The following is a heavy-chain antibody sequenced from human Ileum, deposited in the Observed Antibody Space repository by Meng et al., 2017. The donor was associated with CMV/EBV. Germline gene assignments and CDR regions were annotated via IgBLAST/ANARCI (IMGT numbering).Heavy chain of an antibody. V-gene: IGHV4-59*01. CDR2: ISYSGST. J-gene: IGHJ6*01. CDR3: ATTARFGVDWIGMDV. D-gene: IGHD3-10*01. Sequence: SGTLSLTCAVSGGSMTGYYWSWIRQSPGKGLEWIGYISYSGSTNYNPSLKSRVTILVDMSKNQISLNLRSVTAADTAVYYCATTARFGVDWIGMDVWGQGTTVTFAS. CDR1: GGSMTGYY.